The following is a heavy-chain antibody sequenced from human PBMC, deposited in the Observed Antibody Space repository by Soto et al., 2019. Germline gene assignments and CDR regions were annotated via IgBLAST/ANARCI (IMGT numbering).Heavy chain of an antibody. V-gene: IGHV3-23*01. CDR1: GFPFWAYS. CDR2: ISGSGTAT. CDR3: AKPRLYDNNEYHRDGCDV. J-gene: IGHJ3*01. D-gene: IGHD3-22*01. Sequence: EVKLLESGGGLVQPGGSMRLSCEASGFPFWAYSMSWVRQAPRKGLEWVSGISGSGTATYYTDSVKGRFTVTRDNAKNTMFLQMNTLRVEDTAVYYCAKPRLYDNNEYHRDGCDVWGPGTAVTVSS.